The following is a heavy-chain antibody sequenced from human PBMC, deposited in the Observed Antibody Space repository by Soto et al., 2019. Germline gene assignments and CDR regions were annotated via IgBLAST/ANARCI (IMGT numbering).Heavy chain of an antibody. CDR2: ISYDGSNK. J-gene: IGHJ4*02. V-gene: IGHV3-30*18. D-gene: IGHD3-9*01. Sequence: QVQLVESGGGVVQPGRSLRLSCAASGFTFSSYGMHWVRQAPGKGLEWVAVISYDGSNKYYADSVKGRFTIARDNSKNTLYLQMNSLRAEDTAVYYCANGATYFDWLLIFDSWGQGTLVTVSS. CDR1: GFTFSSYG. CDR3: ANGATYFDWLLIFDS.